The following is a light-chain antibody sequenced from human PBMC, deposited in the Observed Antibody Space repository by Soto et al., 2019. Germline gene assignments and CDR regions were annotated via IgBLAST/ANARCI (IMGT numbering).Light chain of an antibody. Sequence: EIVLTHSPGTLSLSPCERATLSFSASQSVSSSYLAWYQQKPGQAPRLLIHGASSRATGIPDRFSGSGSGTDFTLTISRLEPEDFAVYYCQQYDTSPITFGQGTRLEIK. CDR1: QSVSSSY. V-gene: IGKV3-20*01. J-gene: IGKJ5*01. CDR3: QQYDTSPIT. CDR2: GAS.